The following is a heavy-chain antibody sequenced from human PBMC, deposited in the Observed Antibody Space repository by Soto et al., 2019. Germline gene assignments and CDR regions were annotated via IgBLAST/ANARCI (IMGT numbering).Heavy chain of an antibody. CDR1: GGSFSGYY. CDR3: ARPRIMTTVTSGRYFQH. CDR2: INHSGST. J-gene: IGHJ1*01. Sequence: SETLSLTCAVYGGSFSGYYWSWIRQPPGKGLEWIGEINHSGSTNYNPSLKSRVTISVDTSKNQFSLKLSSVTAAGTAVYYCARPRIMTTVTSGRYFQHWGQGTLVTVSS. V-gene: IGHV4-34*01. D-gene: IGHD4-17*01.